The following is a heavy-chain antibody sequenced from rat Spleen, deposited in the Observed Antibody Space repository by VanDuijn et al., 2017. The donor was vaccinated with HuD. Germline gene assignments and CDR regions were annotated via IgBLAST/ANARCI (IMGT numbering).Heavy chain of an antibody. J-gene: IGHJ2*01. CDR3: AVAGYGY. V-gene: IGHV5-43*01. CDR1: GFTFSSYV. Sequence: EVQLVESGGGLVQPGSSLKVSCVASGFTFSSYVMHWFRQAPENGIEWLAYINTDGGSTYYPDSVKGRFTISRDNAENTVYLQMNSLRSEDTATYYCAVAGYGYWGQGVMVTVSS. CDR2: INTDGGST. D-gene: IGHD1-7*01.